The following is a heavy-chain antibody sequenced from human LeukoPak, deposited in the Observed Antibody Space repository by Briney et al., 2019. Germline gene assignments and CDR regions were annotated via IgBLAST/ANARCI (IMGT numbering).Heavy chain of an antibody. CDR1: GFTFSSYW. CDR3: ARVDLVVAATYHAFDI. Sequence: PGGSLRLSCAASGFTFSSYWMHWIRQAPGKGLVWVSRINSDGSSTTYADSVKGRFTITRDNAKKTLYLQMNSLRAEDTAVYYCARVDLVVAATYHAFDIWGQGTMVTVSS. CDR2: INSDGSST. J-gene: IGHJ3*02. V-gene: IGHV3-74*01. D-gene: IGHD2-15*01.